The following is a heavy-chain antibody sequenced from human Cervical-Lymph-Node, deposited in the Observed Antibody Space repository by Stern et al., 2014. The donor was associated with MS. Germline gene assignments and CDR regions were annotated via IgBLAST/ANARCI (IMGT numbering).Heavy chain of an antibody. CDR3: AKVVVAALTYWFDP. Sequence: VQLEESGPGLVKPSETLSLTCTVSGGSISSYYWSWIRQPPGKGLEWIGYIYYSGSTNYNPSLKSRVTISVDTSKNQFSLKLSSVTAADTAVYYCAKVVVAALTYWFDPWGQGTLVTVSS. D-gene: IGHD2-15*01. CDR1: GGSISSYY. V-gene: IGHV4-59*01. J-gene: IGHJ5*02. CDR2: IYYSGST.